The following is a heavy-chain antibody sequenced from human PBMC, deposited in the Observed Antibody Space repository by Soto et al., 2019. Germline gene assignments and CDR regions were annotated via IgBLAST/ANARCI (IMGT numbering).Heavy chain of an antibody. CDR2: ISSNSAYI. Sequence: GGSLRLSCAASGFTFRSFTMNWVRQAPGKGLEWVSTISSNSAYIYYTDALKGRFTISRDNAKNSLYLQMNSLRAEDTAVYYCARVKEDSSGYYYYFDYWGQGTLVTVS. CDR3: ARVKEDSSGYYYYFDY. V-gene: IGHV3-21*04. D-gene: IGHD3-22*01. CDR1: GFTFRSFT. J-gene: IGHJ4*02.